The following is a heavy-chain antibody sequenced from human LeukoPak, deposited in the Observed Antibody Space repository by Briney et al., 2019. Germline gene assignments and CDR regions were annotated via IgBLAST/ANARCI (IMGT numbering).Heavy chain of an antibody. CDR3: ARSDYDSWSGYRTGGYGMDV. J-gene: IGHJ6*02. V-gene: IGHV4-4*07. CDR1: GGSISSYY. Sequence: SETLSLTCTVSGGSISSYYWSWIRQPAGKGLEWIGRIYTSGSTNYNPSLKSRVTMSVDTSKNQFSLKLSSVTAADTAVYYCARSDYDSWSGYRTGGYGMDVWGQGTTVTVSS. CDR2: IYTSGST. D-gene: IGHD3-3*01.